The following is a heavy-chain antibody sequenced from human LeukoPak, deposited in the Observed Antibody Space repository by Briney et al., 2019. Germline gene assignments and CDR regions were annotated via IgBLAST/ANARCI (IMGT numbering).Heavy chain of an antibody. V-gene: IGHV3-74*01. J-gene: IGHJ5*02. CDR1: AFIFSTYW. CDR3: GRARLMNWLEP. D-gene: IGHD2-8*01. CDR2: INSDGSST. Sequence: GRSLTLSCAASAFIFSTYWMHSVRQAPRNGLVWVSRINSDGSSTNYADSVKGRFIISRDNAKKKLYLQMNSLRADDTGVCYCGRARLMNWLEPWGLGTLVIVSS.